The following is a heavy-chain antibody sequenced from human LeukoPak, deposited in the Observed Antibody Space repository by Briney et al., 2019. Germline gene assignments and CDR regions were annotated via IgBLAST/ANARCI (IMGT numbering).Heavy chain of an antibody. D-gene: IGHD1-7*01. Sequence: PGGSLRLSCAASGFTFNSYEMNWVRQAPGKGLEWVSYINSGGSAIYYADSVKGQFTISRDNAKNSLYLQMNSLRADDTAVYYCVRVANGNYRPLDYWGQGTLVTVST. CDR3: VRVANGNYRPLDY. CDR1: GFTFNSYE. CDR2: INSGGSAI. V-gene: IGHV3-48*03. J-gene: IGHJ4*02.